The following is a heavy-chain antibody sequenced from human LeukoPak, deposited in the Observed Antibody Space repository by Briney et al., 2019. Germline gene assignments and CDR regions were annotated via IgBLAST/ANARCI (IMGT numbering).Heavy chain of an antibody. J-gene: IGHJ6*02. Sequence: GGSLRLSCAASGFTFSSYWMHWVRQAPGKGLVWVSCINSDGSSTSYADSVKGRFTISRDNAKNTLYLLVNSLRAEDTAVYYCARGIGDWAYYYYGMDVWGQGTTVTVSS. V-gene: IGHV3-74*01. CDR1: GFTFSSYW. D-gene: IGHD2-21*02. CDR2: INSDGSST. CDR3: ARGIGDWAYYYYGMDV.